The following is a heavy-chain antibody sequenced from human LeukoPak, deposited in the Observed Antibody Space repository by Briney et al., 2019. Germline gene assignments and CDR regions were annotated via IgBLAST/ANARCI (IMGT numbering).Heavy chain of an antibody. V-gene: IGHV3-7*03. D-gene: IGHD3-10*01. CDR3: ARDKAYYGSGSYLDY. J-gene: IGHJ4*02. Sequence: GGSLRLSCAASGFTFSSYWMSWVRQAPGKGLEWVANIKQDGSEKYYVDSVKGRLTISRDNAKNSLYLQMNSLRAEDTAVYYCARDKAYYGSGSYLDYWGQGTLVTVSS. CDR1: GFTFSSYW. CDR2: IKQDGSEK.